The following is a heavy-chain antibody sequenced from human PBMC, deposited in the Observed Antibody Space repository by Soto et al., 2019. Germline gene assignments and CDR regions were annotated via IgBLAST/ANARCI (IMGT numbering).Heavy chain of an antibody. J-gene: IGHJ6*02. D-gene: IGHD2-21*01. CDR3: AREVARGMDV. CDR1: GYTFTSYG. V-gene: IGHV1-8*02. CDR2: ISAYSGNT. Sequence: ASVKVSCKASGYTFTSYGISWVRQAPGQGLEWMGWISAYSGNTVYAQKFQGRVTMTRNTSISTAYMELSSLRSEDTAVYYCAREVARGMDVWGQGTTVTVSS.